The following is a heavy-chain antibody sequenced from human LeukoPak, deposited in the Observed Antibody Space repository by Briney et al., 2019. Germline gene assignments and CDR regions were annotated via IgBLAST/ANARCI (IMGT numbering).Heavy chain of an antibody. Sequence: SGGSLRLSCAASGFTFSSYGMHWVRQAPGKGLEWVAFIRYDGSNKYYADSVKGRFTISRDNSKNTLYLQMNSLRAEDTAVYYCAKDKGYSGYDYYFDYWGQGTLVTVSS. CDR2: IRYDGSNK. D-gene: IGHD5-12*01. J-gene: IGHJ4*02. CDR3: AKDKGYSGYDYYFDY. CDR1: GFTFSSYG. V-gene: IGHV3-30*02.